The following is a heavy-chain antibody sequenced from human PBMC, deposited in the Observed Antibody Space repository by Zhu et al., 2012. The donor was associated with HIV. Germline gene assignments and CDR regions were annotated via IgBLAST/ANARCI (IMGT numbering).Heavy chain of an antibody. CDR1: GYSISSGYY. J-gene: IGHJ5*02. CDR2: IYHSGST. V-gene: IGHV4-38-2*01. D-gene: IGHD3-10*01. CDR3: ARAPDILLWFGELSYNWFDP. Sequence: QVQLQESGPGLVKPSETLSLTCAVSGYSISSGYYWGWIRQPPGKGLEWIGSIYHSGSTYYNPSLKSRVTISVGTSKNQFSLKLSSVTAADTAVYYCARAPDILLWFGELSYNWFDPWGQGTLVTVSS.